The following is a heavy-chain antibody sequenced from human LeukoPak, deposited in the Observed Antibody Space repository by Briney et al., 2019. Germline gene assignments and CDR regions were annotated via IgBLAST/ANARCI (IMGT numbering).Heavy chain of an antibody. CDR1: GGSISSGSYY. D-gene: IGHD6-6*01. J-gene: IGHJ4*02. CDR2: IYSRGST. V-gene: IGHV4-61*02. CDR3: ARLGYIGSSVGYDY. Sequence: SETLSLTCTVSGGSISSGSYYWNWIRQPAGKGLEWIGRIYSRGSTNYNPSLKSRVTISVDTSKNQFSLKLSSVTAADTAVYYCARLGYIGSSVGYDYWGQGTLVTVSS.